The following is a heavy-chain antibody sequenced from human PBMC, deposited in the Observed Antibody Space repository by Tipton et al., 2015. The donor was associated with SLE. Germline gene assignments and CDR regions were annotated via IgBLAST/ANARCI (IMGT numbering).Heavy chain of an antibody. D-gene: IGHD6-13*01. J-gene: IGHJ4*02. CDR2: ISYSGTT. Sequence: TLSLTCTVSGDSLSSGNYYWTWIRQPPGKGLEWIGLISYSGTTYYNTSLASRVTMSLGTSKNQFSLNVNSVTAADTAIYFCARRAWGSSWHFDYWGQGSLVAVSS. V-gene: IGHV4-39*01. CDR1: GDSLSSGNYY. CDR3: ARRAWGSSWHFDY.